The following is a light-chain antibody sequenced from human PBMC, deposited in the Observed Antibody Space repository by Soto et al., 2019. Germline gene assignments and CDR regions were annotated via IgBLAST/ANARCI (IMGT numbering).Light chain of an antibody. CDR3: QSYDSSLRGAYV. Sequence: QSALTRTPSVSGAPGQRVTISCTGSSSNIGAGYDVHWYQQLPRTAPKLLIYGNSNRPSGVPDRFSGSKSGTSASLAITGLQAQDEADYYCQSYDSSLRGAYVFGTGTKLTVL. V-gene: IGLV1-40*01. J-gene: IGLJ1*01. CDR2: GNS. CDR1: SSNIGAGYD.